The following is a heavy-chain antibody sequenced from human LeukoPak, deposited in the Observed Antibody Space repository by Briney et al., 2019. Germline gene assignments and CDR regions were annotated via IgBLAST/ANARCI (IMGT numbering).Heavy chain of an antibody. CDR2: IYYSGST. V-gene: IGHV4-30-4*01. D-gene: IGHD6-13*01. Sequence: PSETLSLTCTVSGGSISSGDYYWSWIRQPPGKGLEWIGYIYYSGSTYYNPSLKSRVTISVDTSKNQFSLKLSSVTAADTAVYYCARDRVAAAGPYYYYGMDVWGQGTTVTVSS. CDR3: ARDRVAAAGPYYYYGMDV. J-gene: IGHJ6*02. CDR1: GGSISSGDYY.